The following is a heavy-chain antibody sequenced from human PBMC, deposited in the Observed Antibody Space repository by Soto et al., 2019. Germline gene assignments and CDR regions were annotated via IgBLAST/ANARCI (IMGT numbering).Heavy chain of an antibody. CDR1: AYTFTSYG. V-gene: IGHV1-18*01. J-gene: IGHJ6*03. CDR3: ARGHGYYNYMDV. Sequence: SVKVSCTASAYTFTSYGINWVRQAPGQGLEWMGWISVHNGKTNYAQKFQDRVTMTTDTSTSTAYMELRSLRSDDTAVYYCARGHGYYNYMDVWGKGTTVTVSS. D-gene: IGHD3-10*01. CDR2: ISVHNGKT.